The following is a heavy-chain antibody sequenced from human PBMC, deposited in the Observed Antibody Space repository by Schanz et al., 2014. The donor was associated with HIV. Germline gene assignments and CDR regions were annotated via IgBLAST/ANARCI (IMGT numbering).Heavy chain of an antibody. CDR3: ARGASVAARGWFDP. CDR2: INPNSGAT. J-gene: IGHJ5*02. D-gene: IGHD3-10*01. Sequence: QVQLVQSGAEVKKPGASGKVSCKASGYTFTGHYMHWIRQAPGQGLEWMGWINPNSGATQYAQKFQDRVTMTREKSISTVYMGLTSLTPDDTAVYFCARGASVAARGWFDPWGQGTLIIVSS. V-gene: IGHV1-2*02. CDR1: GYTFTGHY.